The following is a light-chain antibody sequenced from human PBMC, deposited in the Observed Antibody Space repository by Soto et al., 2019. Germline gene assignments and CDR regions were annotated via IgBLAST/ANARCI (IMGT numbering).Light chain of an antibody. CDR1: QSISSSY. CDR3: HQSASSPRT. Sequence: EIVLTQSPGTRSLSPGERATLSCRASQSISSSYLAWYQQKPGQFPRLLIYGVSNRATGIPDRFSGSGSGTDFTLTISRLEPEDFAVYYCHQSASSPRTFGQGTKVEI. J-gene: IGKJ1*01. CDR2: GVS. V-gene: IGKV3-20*01.